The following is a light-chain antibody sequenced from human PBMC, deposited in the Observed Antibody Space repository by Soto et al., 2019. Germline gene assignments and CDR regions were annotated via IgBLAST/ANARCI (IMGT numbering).Light chain of an antibody. V-gene: IGKV1-5*01. J-gene: IGKJ4*01. CDR1: QSISSW. Sequence: DIQMTQSPSTLSASVGDRVTITCRASQSISSWLAWYQQKPGKAPKLLIYDASSLESGVPSRFSDSGSGTEFTLTISSLQPDDFATYYCQQYNSYSFTFGGGTKVEIK. CDR2: DAS. CDR3: QQYNSYSFT.